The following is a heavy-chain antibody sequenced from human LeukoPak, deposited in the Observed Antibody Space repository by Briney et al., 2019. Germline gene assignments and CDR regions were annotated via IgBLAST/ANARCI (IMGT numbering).Heavy chain of an antibody. CDR3: ARDSFRRSSTGAFDI. J-gene: IGHJ3*02. V-gene: IGHV4-39*06. Sequence: SETLSLTCTVSGGSISSYYWSWIRQPPGKGLEWIGNINYSRNPYYIPSLKSRVTISVDTSKNQFHLKLTSVTAADTAVYYCARDSFRRSSTGAFDIWGQGTMVTVSS. D-gene: IGHD2-2*01. CDR2: INYSRNP. CDR1: GGSISSYY.